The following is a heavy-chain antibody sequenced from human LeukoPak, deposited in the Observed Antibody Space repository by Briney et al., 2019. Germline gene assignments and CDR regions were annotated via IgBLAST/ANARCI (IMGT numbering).Heavy chain of an antibody. V-gene: IGHV4-34*01. Sequence: SETLSLACAVYGGSFSGYYWSWIRQPPGKGLEWIGEINHSGSTNYNPSLKSRVTISVDTSKNQFSLKLSSVAAADTAVYYCARGGIAIPDYWGQGTLVTVSS. CDR3: ARGGIAIPDY. CDR2: INHSGST. D-gene: IGHD1-26*01. J-gene: IGHJ4*02. CDR1: GGSFSGYY.